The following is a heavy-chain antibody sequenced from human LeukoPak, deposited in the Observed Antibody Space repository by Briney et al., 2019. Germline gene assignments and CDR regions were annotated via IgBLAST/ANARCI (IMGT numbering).Heavy chain of an antibody. V-gene: IGHV3-30*02. Sequence: GGSLRLSCAPSGFTFSSYGMHCVRQAPGKGLEGVAFIHYDGSHKYYADSVKGPFTISRDNCKNTLYLKMNIVRAEDTAVYYCANPPTVTSFDYWGQGTLVTVSS. D-gene: IGHD4-11*01. CDR3: ANPPTVTSFDY. CDR1: GFTFSSYG. J-gene: IGHJ4*02. CDR2: IHYDGSHK.